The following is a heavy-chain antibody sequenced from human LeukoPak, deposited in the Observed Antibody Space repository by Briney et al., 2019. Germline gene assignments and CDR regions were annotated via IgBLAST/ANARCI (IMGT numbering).Heavy chain of an antibody. CDR3: ARVYYDYVWGSYRPNWFDP. CDR1: GFTFSSYS. Sequence: GGSLRLSCAASGFTFSSYSMNWVRQAPGKGLEWVSSISSSSSYIYYADSVKGRFTISRDNAKNSLYLQMNSLRAEDTAVYYCARVYYDYVWGSYRPNWFDPWGQGTLVTVSS. CDR2: ISSSSSYI. J-gene: IGHJ5*02. D-gene: IGHD3-16*02. V-gene: IGHV3-21*01.